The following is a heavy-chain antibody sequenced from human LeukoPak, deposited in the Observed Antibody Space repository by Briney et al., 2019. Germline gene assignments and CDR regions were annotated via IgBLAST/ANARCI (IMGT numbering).Heavy chain of an antibody. Sequence: PSETLSLTCTVSGGSISSGDYYWSWIRQPPGKGLEWIGYIYYSGSTYYNPSLKSRVTISVDTSKNQFSLKLSSVTAADTAVYYCARGFSPYYYGSGSAAFDYWGQGTLVTVSS. V-gene: IGHV4-30-4*01. J-gene: IGHJ4*02. CDR3: ARGFSPYYYGSGSAAFDY. D-gene: IGHD3-10*01. CDR2: IYYSGST. CDR1: GGSISSGDYY.